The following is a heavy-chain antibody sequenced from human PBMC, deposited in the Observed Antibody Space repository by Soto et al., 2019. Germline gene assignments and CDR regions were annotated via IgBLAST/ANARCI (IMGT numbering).Heavy chain of an antibody. V-gene: IGHV1-2*04. CDR2: INPNSGGT. Sequence: ASVKVCCKASGYTFTGYYMHWVRQAPGQGLEWMGWINPNSGGTNYAQKFQGWVTMTRDTSISTAYMELSRLRSDDTAVYYCARAPIAARAPTYFDYWGQGTLVTVSS. CDR1: GYTFTGYY. CDR3: ARAPIAARAPTYFDY. J-gene: IGHJ4*02. D-gene: IGHD6-6*01.